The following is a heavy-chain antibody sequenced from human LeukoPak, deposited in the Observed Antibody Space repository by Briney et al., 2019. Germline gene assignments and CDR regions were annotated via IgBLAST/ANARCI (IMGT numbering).Heavy chain of an antibody. D-gene: IGHD3-10*01. Sequence: SETLSLTCTVSGGSISSSIYYWGWIRQPPGKGLEWIGSIYYSGSTYNNPSLKSRVTISVDTSKNQFSLKLSSVTAADTAVYYCARPMVRGTNWFDPWGQGTLVTVSS. V-gene: IGHV4-39*01. J-gene: IGHJ5*02. CDR2: IYYSGST. CDR3: ARPMVRGTNWFDP. CDR1: GGSISSSIYY.